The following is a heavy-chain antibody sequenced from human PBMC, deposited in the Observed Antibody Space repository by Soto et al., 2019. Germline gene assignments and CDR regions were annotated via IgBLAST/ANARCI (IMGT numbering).Heavy chain of an antibody. CDR2: VSHDGRNT. V-gene: IGHV3-30*03. J-gene: IGHJ4*02. D-gene: IGHD6-19*01. Sequence: VQLVESGGGVVQPGRSLRLSCAASGFTFSDYAMHWVRQAPGKGLEWVAVVSHDGRNTHYADSVKGRFTISRDSSKNTVSLEMNSLRAGDTGVYFCGEGGRQWLVTSELNYWGQGALVTVSS. CDR1: GFTFSDYA. CDR3: GEGGRQWLVTSELNY.